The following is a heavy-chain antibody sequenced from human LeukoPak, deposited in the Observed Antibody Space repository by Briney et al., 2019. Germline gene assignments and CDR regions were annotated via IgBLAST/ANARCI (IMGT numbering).Heavy chain of an antibody. V-gene: IGHV4-61*02. CDR3: ARGPYDILTGYSQGYMDV. D-gene: IGHD3-9*01. Sequence: SQTLSLTCTVSGGSISSGSYYWSWIRQPAGKGLEWIGRIYASGSTNYNPSLKSRVTISVDTSKNQFSLKLSSVTAADTAAYYCARGPYDILTGYSQGYMDVWGKGTTVTVSS. CDR2: IYASGST. J-gene: IGHJ6*03. CDR1: GGSISSGSYY.